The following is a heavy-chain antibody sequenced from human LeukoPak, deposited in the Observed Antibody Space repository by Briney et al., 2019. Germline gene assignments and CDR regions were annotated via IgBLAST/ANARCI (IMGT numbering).Heavy chain of an antibody. J-gene: IGHJ4*02. V-gene: IGHV1-69*13. CDR3: ARIQGGSGSYYNPFDY. CDR2: IIPIFGTA. D-gene: IGHD3-10*01. CDR1: GGTFSSYA. Sequence: PVKVSCKASGGTFSSYAISTVRQAPGQGLEWMGGIIPIFGTANYAQKFQGRVTITADESTSTAYMELSSLRSEDTAVYYCARIQGGSGSYYNPFDYWGQGTLVTVSS.